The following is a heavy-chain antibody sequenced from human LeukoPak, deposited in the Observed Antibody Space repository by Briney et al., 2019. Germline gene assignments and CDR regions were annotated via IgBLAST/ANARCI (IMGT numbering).Heavy chain of an antibody. J-gene: IGHJ4*02. V-gene: IGHV3-15*01. CDR2: IKSKTDGGTT. Sequence: KPGGSLRLSCAASGFTFSNAWMSWVRQAPGKGLEWVGRIKSKTDGGTTDYAAPVKGRFTISRDGSKNTLYLQMNSLKTEDTAVYYCTTGLWFGELFVSVWGQGTLVTVSS. CDR3: TTGLWFGELFVSV. CDR1: GFTFSNAW. D-gene: IGHD3-10*01.